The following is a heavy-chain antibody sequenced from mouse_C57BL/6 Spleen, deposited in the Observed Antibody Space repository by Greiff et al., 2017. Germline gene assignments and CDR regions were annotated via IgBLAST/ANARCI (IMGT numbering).Heavy chain of an antibody. Sequence: QVQLQQSGAELVRPGTSVKVSCKASGYAFTNYLIEWVKQRPGQGLEWIGVINPGSGGTNYNEKFKGKATLTADKSSSTAYMQLSSLKSEDSAVYFGARSEDYGPFAYWGQGTLVTVSA. J-gene: IGHJ3*01. D-gene: IGHD1-1*02. CDR3: ARSEDYGPFAY. CDR1: GYAFTNYL. V-gene: IGHV1-54*01. CDR2: INPGSGGT.